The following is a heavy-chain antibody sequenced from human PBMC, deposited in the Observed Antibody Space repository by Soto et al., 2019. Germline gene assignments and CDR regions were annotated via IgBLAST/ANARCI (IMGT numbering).Heavy chain of an antibody. Sequence: EVQLLESGGGLVQPGGSLRLSCEASGFTFSNYAMSWVRQAPGKGLEWVSAISGGGAAPYYVDSVKGRFTISRDNIKITQDLQMNNLKAEDTSVYYCAKDLRYNWNPAAQGGLDYWGQGILVTVSS. D-gene: IGHD1-20*01. CDR1: GFTFSNYA. CDR3: AKDLRYNWNPAAQGGLDY. V-gene: IGHV3-23*01. CDR2: ISGGGAAP. J-gene: IGHJ4*02.